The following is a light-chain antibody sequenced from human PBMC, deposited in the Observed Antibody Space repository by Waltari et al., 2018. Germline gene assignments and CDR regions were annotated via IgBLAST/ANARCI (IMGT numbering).Light chain of an antibody. CDR1: QNIRTH. CDR3: QQSFSSPWT. V-gene: IGKV1-39*01. Sequence: DIQMTQSPSSLSASVGDTVTVTCRASQNIRTHLNWYQQKPATTPKLPIYAASTLQRGVPSRFSGSASGTDFTLTVSNLPPDDFAIYFCQQSFSSPWTFGQGTRV. CDR2: AAS. J-gene: IGKJ1*01.